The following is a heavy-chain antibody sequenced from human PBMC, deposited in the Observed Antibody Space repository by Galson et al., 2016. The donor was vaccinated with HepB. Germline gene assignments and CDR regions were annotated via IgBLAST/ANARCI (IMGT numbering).Heavy chain of an antibody. CDR3: ARDRNYYDGSSYYDVFDI. CDR1: EFTFSSYW. Sequence: SLRLSCAASEFTFSSYWMTWVRQAPGKGLKWIANIKGDGSKIQYVDSVRGRFTISRDNVKNLLYLQMNSLRAEDTAVYYCARDRNYYDGSSYYDVFDIWGQGTMVTVSS. CDR2: IKGDGSKI. V-gene: IGHV3-7*03. J-gene: IGHJ3*02. D-gene: IGHD3-22*01.